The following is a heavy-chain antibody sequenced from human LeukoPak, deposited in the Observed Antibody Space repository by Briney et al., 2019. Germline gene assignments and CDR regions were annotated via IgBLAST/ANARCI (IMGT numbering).Heavy chain of an antibody. V-gene: IGHV4-59*11. D-gene: IGHD5-18*01. CDR1: GGSMNSHY. Sequence: SETLSLTCTVSGGSMNSHYWSWIRQPTGKGLEWIGYMLDTVTTKDNPSLKSRFTLSADTSKNQFSLRLTSVTAADTAVYYCATIKRGNIYGYFDFWGQGILVTVSS. CDR3: ATIKRGNIYGYFDF. J-gene: IGHJ4*02. CDR2: MLDTVTT.